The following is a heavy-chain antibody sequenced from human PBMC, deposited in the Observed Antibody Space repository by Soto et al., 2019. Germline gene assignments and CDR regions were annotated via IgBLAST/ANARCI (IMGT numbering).Heavy chain of an antibody. Sequence: EVQLVESGGGLVQPGGSLRLSCAASGFTFSTYWMTWVRQAPGKGLECVANIKQDGSKKYYVDSVKGRFTISRDNAKNSLYLQMNSLRAEDTDVYYCAGGTGWIWDNWGQGTLVTVSS. D-gene: IGHD6-19*01. CDR1: GFTFSTYW. J-gene: IGHJ4*02. CDR2: IKQDGSKK. V-gene: IGHV3-7*04. CDR3: AGGTGWIWDN.